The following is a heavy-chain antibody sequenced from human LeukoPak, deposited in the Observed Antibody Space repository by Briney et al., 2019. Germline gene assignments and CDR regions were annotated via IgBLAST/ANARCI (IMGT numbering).Heavy chain of an antibody. CDR2: ISSTSTYI. Sequence: PGGSLRLSCVASGFTFSTYSMNWVRQAPGKGLEWVSSISSTSTYIYYADSVKGRFTISRDNAKNSLYLQMNSLRAEDTALYHCAREGYDSSGYYSAWGQGTLVTVSS. CDR1: GFTFSTYS. V-gene: IGHV3-21*04. D-gene: IGHD3-22*01. CDR3: AREGYDSSGYYSA. J-gene: IGHJ4*02.